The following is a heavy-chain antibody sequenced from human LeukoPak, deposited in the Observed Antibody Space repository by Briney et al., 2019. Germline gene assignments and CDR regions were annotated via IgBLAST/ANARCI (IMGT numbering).Heavy chain of an antibody. Sequence: ASVKVSCKASGYTFTDYYMHWVRQAPGQGLEWMAWINPNTGDTNYVQQFQGRVTMTRDTSISTVYMELSSLRSDDTAVYYCARGRTIDLSGNGHYVFRDDYWGQGTLVTVSS. CDR3: ARGRTIDLSGNGHYVFRDDY. J-gene: IGHJ4*02. V-gene: IGHV1-2*02. CDR2: INPNTGDT. D-gene: IGHD4-17*01. CDR1: GYTFTDYY.